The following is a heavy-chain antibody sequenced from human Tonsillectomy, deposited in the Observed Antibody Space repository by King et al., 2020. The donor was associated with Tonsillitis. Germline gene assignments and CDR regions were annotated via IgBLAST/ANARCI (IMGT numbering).Heavy chain of an antibody. J-gene: IGHJ6*03. D-gene: IGHD2-15*01. V-gene: IGHV1-69*09. Sequence: QLVQSGAEVKKPGSSVKVSCKASGGTFSNYAFSWVRQAPGQGLEWMGRIIPLLGVANYAQKFQGRVTITADKSTSTAYMELSSLRSEDTAVYYCARVAGYCSGGSCYGYSYYYMDVLGKGTTVTVSS. CDR3: ARVAGYCSGGSCYGYSYYYMDV. CDR1: GGTFSNYA. CDR2: IIPLLGVA.